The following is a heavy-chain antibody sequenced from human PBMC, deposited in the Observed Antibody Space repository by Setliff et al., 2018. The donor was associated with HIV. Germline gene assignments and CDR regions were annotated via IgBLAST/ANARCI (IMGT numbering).Heavy chain of an antibody. D-gene: IGHD6-13*01. CDR1: GGSISSYY. J-gene: IGHJ4*02. Sequence: LSLTCTVSGGSISSYYWSWIRQPAGRGLEWIGRIYTTGGTNYNPALKSRVTMSIDTSKNQISLKLNSVTAADTATYYCARSNPGITAGLLAYWGPGTLVTVSS. V-gene: IGHV4-4*07. CDR2: IYTTGGT. CDR3: ARSNPGITAGLLAY.